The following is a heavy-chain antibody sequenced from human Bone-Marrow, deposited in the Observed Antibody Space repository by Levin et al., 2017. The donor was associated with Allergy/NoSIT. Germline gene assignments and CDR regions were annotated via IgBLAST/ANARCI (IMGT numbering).Heavy chain of an antibody. D-gene: IGHD2-21*02. CDR3: TTDRRFTVTADFDN. Sequence: GASVKVFCAASGFTFTDAWMNWVRQAPGKGLEWVGSITGSAATTYYADSVKGRFTITKDNNKNALVLQMNNWRHEDTADYSCTTDRRFTVTADFDNWGHGTRVTVSS. J-gene: IGHJ4*01. CDR2: ITGSAATT. V-gene: IGHV3-23*01. CDR1: GFTFTDAW.